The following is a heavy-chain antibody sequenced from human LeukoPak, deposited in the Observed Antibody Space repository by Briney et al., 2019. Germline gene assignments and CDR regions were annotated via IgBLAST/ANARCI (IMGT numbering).Heavy chain of an antibody. CDR2: ISGSARST. V-gene: IGHV3-23*01. Sequence: GGSLRLSCAASGFTFSSYAMSWVRQAPGKGLEWVSAISGSARSTFYADSVKGRFTISRDNSKSTLYLQMNSLRAEDTAVYYCAKFPGAMTTVVTLARHFDYWGQGTLVTVSS. J-gene: IGHJ4*02. CDR1: GFTFSSYA. D-gene: IGHD4-23*01. CDR3: AKFPGAMTTVVTLARHFDY.